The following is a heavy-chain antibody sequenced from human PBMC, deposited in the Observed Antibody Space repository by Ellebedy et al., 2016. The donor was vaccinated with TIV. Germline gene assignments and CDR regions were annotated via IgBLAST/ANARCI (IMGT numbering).Heavy chain of an antibody. Sequence: GESLKISXKGSGYSFTSYWIGWVRQMPGKGLEWMGIIYPGDSDTRYSPSFQGQVTISADKSISTAYLQWSSLKASDTAMYYCARLTGYYGSGIEKTGWFDPWGQGTLVTVSS. V-gene: IGHV5-51*01. D-gene: IGHD3-10*01. CDR1: GYSFTSYW. J-gene: IGHJ5*02. CDR3: ARLTGYYGSGIEKTGWFDP. CDR2: IYPGDSDT.